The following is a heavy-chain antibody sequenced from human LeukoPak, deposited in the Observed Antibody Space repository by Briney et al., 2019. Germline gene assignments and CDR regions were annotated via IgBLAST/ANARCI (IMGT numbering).Heavy chain of an antibody. CDR3: AREGEANDY. Sequence: PGRSLRLSCAASGFTFRSYAMHWVRQAPGKGLEWVAVISYNENNKYYADSVKGRFTLSRDNSKNTLYLQMNSLRAEDTAVYYCAREGEANDYWGQGTLVTVSA. CDR1: GFTFRSYA. CDR2: ISYNENNK. D-gene: IGHD2-21*01. V-gene: IGHV3-30-3*01. J-gene: IGHJ4*02.